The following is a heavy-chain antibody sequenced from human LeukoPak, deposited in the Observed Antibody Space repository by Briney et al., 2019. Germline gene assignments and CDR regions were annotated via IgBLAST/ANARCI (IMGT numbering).Heavy chain of an antibody. Sequence: SETLSPTCTVSGGSISSYYWSWIRQPPGKGLEWIGYIYYSGSTNYNPSLKSRVTISVDTSKNQFSLKLSSVTAADTAVYYCARQGGYDFWSGYSDYWGQGTLVTVSS. D-gene: IGHD3-3*01. CDR1: GGSISSYY. V-gene: IGHV4-59*08. CDR2: IYYSGST. J-gene: IGHJ4*02. CDR3: ARQGGYDFWSGYSDY.